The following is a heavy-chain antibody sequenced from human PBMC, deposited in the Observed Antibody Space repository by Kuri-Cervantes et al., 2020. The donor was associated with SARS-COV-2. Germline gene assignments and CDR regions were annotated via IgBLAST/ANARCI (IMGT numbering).Heavy chain of an antibody. CDR2: MKGDGSQE. CDR1: GFTFSSYW. D-gene: IGHD3-22*01. V-gene: IGHV3-7*01. Sequence: GESLKISCAASGFTFSSYWMSWLRQVPGKGLEWVASMKGDGSQETYLDSVRGRFAISRDNVQNLLWLQMNSLRADDTAVYYCAKYYTTSGYFSWGQGTLVTVSS. CDR3: AKYYTTSGYFS. J-gene: IGHJ5*02.